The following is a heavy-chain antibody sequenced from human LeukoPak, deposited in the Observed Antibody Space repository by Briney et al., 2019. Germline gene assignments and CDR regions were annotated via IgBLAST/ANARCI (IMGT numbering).Heavy chain of an antibody. D-gene: IGHD3-16*01. J-gene: IGHJ3*02. CDR1: GGSISSGGYS. V-gene: IGHV4-30-4*07. CDR2: IYYSGST. CDR3: ARRLSSDAFDI. Sequence: PSETLSLTCAVSGGSISSGGYSWSWIRQPPGKGLEWIGYIYYSGSTYYNPSLKSRVTISVDTSKNQFSLKLSSVTAADTAVYYCARRLSSDAFDIWGQGTMVTVSS.